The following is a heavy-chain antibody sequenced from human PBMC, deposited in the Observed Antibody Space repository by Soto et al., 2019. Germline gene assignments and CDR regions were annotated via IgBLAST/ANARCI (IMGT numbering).Heavy chain of an antibody. V-gene: IGHV4-61*01. CDR1: GGSVGSGSYY. Sequence: QMQLQESGPGLVKPSETLSLTCTVSGGSVGSGSYYWSWIRQPPGKGLEWIGYVYYSGTTDYHPSLKSRVTISVDTSKNQFSLKVRSVTAADTAVYYCARALHHWDFGLDPWGQGTLVTVSS. D-gene: IGHD1-7*01. CDR3: ARALHHWDFGLDP. J-gene: IGHJ5*02. CDR2: VYYSGTT.